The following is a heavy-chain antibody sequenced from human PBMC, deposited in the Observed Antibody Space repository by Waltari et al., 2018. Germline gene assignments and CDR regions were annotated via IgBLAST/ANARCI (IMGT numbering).Heavy chain of an antibody. CDR1: GSTFGDYA. D-gene: IGHD2-2*02. CDR2: IRSKAYGGTT. J-gene: IGHJ4*02. CDR3: TKGAQYQLLYFYFDS. V-gene: IGHV3-49*04. Sequence: EVQLVESGGGLVQPGRSLSPSCTATGSTFGDYAMSWVRQAPGKGLEWVGFIRSKAYGGTTEYAASVKGRFTISRDDSKSIAYLQMNSLKTEDTAVYYCTKGAQYQLLYFYFDSWGQGTLVTVSS.